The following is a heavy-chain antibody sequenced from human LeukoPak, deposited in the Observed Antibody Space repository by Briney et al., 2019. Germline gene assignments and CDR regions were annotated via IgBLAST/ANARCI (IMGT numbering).Heavy chain of an antibody. CDR1: GYTFTVYY. CDR2: INPNSGGT. CDR3: ARGGRDPDYYYYYMDV. J-gene: IGHJ6*03. Sequence: ASVNVSFKASGYTFTVYYMHWVRQAPGQGVEWMGWINPNSGGTNYAQKFQGRVTMTRDTSISTAYMELSRLRSDDTAVYYCARGGRDPDYYYYYMDVWGKGTTVTVSS. V-gene: IGHV1-2*02.